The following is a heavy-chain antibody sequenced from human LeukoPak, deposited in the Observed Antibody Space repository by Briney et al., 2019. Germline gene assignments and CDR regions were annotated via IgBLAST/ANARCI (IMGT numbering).Heavy chain of an antibody. CDR1: GYSFTSYW. CDR3: ARDTHGSGSYYTYGMDV. CDR2: IYPGDSDT. V-gene: IGHV5-51*01. D-gene: IGHD3-10*01. J-gene: IGHJ6*04. Sequence: GESLKISCKGSGYSFTSYWIGWVRQMPGKGLEWMGIIYPGDSDTRYSPSFQGQVTISADKSISTAYLQWSSLKASDTAMYYCARDTHGSGSYYTYGMDVWGKGTTVTVSS.